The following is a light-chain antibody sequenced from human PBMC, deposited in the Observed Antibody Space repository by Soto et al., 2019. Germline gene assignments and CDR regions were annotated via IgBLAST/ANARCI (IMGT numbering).Light chain of an antibody. CDR2: LGS. J-gene: IGKJ1*01. V-gene: IGKV2-28*01. CDR1: QSLLLSNGFNY. CDR3: MQALQTPPWT. Sequence: DIVMTQSPLSLPVTPGEPASISCRSSQSLLLSNGFNYLDWYLQKPGQSPQLLIYLGSNRASGVLDRFSGSGSGTDFTLKISRVEAEDVGVYYCMQALQTPPWTFGQGTKV.